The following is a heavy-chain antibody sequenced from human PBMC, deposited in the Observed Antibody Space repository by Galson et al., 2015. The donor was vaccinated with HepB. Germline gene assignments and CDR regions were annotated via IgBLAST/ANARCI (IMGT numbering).Heavy chain of an antibody. CDR3: AKVSIRSGGDWGFDY. J-gene: IGHJ4*02. Sequence: SLRLSCAASGFTFSSYAMSWVRQAPGKGLEWVSAIGSGGSTYYADSVKGRFTISRDNSRNTLYLQMSGLRAEDTAVYYCAKVSIRSGGDWGFDYWGQGTLVTVSS. V-gene: IGHV3-23*01. CDR2: IGSGGST. CDR1: GFTFSSYA. D-gene: IGHD6-19*01.